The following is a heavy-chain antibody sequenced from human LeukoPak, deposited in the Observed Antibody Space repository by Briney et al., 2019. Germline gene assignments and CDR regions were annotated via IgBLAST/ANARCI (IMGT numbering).Heavy chain of an antibody. V-gene: IGHV3-23*01. J-gene: IGHJ6*02. CDR2: ITNSGDST. CDR1: GSTCSTCA. D-gene: IGHD2-2*01. Sequence: PGGSLRLSCAASGSTCSTCAMNWVRQAPGKGLEWVAAITNSGDSTYYLDSVRGRFTVSRDNSKNTLYLQMNSLRAEDTAVYYCARYQLPNRSYYYYYGMDVWGQGTTVTVSS. CDR3: ARYQLPNRSYYYYYGMDV.